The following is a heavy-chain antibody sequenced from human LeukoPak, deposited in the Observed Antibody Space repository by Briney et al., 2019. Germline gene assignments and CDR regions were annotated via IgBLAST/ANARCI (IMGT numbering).Heavy chain of an antibody. V-gene: IGHV4-34*01. CDR1: GGSFSGYH. CDR2: VNHSGST. Sequence: SETLSLTCAVYGGSFSGYHWSWIRQPPEKGLEWIGEVNHSGSTDYNPSLNSRVTISVDTSKNQFSLKLSSVTAADTAVYYCARFYGSGSDAAFDIWGQGTMVTVSS. CDR3: ARFYGSGSDAAFDI. D-gene: IGHD3-10*01. J-gene: IGHJ3*02.